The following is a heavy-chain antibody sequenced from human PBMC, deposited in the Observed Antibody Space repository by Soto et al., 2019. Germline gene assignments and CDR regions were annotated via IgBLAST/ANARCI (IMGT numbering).Heavy chain of an antibody. V-gene: IGHV4-59*08. CDR3: ARRVRGSSTSWYYMDV. J-gene: IGHJ6*03. CDR2: IYYSGST. Sequence: SETLSLTCTVSGGSISSYYWSWIRQPPGKGLEWIGYIYYSGSTNYNPSLKSRVTISVDTSKNQFSLKLSSVTAADTAVYYCARRVRGSSTSWYYMDVWGKGTTVTVSS. D-gene: IGHD2-2*01. CDR1: GGSISSYY.